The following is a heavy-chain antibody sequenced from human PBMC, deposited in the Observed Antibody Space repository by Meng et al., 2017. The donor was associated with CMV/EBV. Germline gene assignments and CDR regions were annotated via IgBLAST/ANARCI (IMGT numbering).Heavy chain of an antibody. CDR1: GYNFTGDY. Sequence: KASGYNFTGDYMHGGRQAPGQGLEWMGWNNPNRGGTKYAQKVQGRVTMTRDTSISTAYMELSRLRSDDTAVYYCARESNVDTAMVDYWGQGTLVTVSS. D-gene: IGHD5-18*01. CDR3: ARESNVDTAMVDY. V-gene: IGHV1-2*02. CDR2: NNPNRGGT. J-gene: IGHJ4*02.